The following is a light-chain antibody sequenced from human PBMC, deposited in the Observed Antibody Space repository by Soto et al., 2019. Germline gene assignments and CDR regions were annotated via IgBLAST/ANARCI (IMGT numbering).Light chain of an antibody. Sequence: EIVLTRSPGTLSLSPGAGATLSCRASQSVSNNYLAWYQQNPGQAPRRLIYGASNRATGIPDRFSGSGSGTDFTLIISRLEPEDFAVDYCQQYGSSGTFGQGTKVDIK. CDR3: QQYGSSGT. CDR1: QSVSNNY. V-gene: IGKV3-20*01. CDR2: GAS. J-gene: IGKJ1*01.